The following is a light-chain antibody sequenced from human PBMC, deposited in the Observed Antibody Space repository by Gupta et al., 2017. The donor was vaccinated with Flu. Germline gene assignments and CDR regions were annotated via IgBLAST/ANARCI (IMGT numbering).Light chain of an antibody. CDR3: QVWDNSRDPRSVI. CDR2: DDV. J-gene: IGLJ2*01. CDR1: NIGAKP. V-gene: IGLV3-21*02. Sequence: SYTVTQPPSISVTPGQAARISCGGNNIGAKPVHWYQQRPGQAPVLIVYDDVSRPSGIPERFIGSNSGNTATLTISRVEAGDEADCYCQVWDNSRDPRSVIFGGGTKLTVL.